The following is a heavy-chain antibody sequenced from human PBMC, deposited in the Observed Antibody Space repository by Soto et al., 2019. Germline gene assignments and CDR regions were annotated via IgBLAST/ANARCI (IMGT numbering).Heavy chain of an antibody. CDR1: GFTFSSYA. J-gene: IGHJ3*02. Sequence: PGGSLRLSCAASGFTFSSYAMSWVRQAPGKGLEWVSAISGSGGSTYYADSVKGRFTISRDNSKNTLYLQMNSLRAEDTAVYYCAKGQYKTYGDYDYDAFDIWGQGTTVTVSS. CDR3: AKGQYKTYGDYDYDAFDI. V-gene: IGHV3-23*01. D-gene: IGHD4-17*01. CDR2: ISGSGGST.